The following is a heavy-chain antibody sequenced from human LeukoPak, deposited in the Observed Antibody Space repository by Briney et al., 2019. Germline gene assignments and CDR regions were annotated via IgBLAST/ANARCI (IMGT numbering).Heavy chain of an antibody. CDR2: ISGSGGST. Sequence: GGSLRLSCAASGFTVSSNYMSWVRQAPGKGLEWVSAISGSGGSTYYADSVKGRFTISRDNSKNTLYLQMNSLRVEDTAVYYCAIDPNWGTHSWGQGVLVTVSS. J-gene: IGHJ4*02. D-gene: IGHD7-27*01. V-gene: IGHV3-23*01. CDR1: GFTVSSNY. CDR3: AIDPNWGTHS.